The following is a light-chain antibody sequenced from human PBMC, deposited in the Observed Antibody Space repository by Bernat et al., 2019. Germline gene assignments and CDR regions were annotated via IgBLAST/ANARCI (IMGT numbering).Light chain of an antibody. CDR3: ASWDSSLKGYV. V-gene: IGLV1-44*01. CDR2: STN. Sequence: QSVLTQPPSVSATPGQRVTISCSGSSSNIGSDTVNWYHQVPGTAPKLLIYSTNRRPSGVPDRFSGSKSGTSASLAISGLQSEEEGDYYCASWDSSLKGYVFGTGTKVTVL. J-gene: IGLJ1*01. CDR1: SSNIGSDT.